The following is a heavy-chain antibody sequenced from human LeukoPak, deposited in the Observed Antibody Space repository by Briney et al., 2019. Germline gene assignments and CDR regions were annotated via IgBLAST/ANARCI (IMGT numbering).Heavy chain of an antibody. CDR2: ISAYNGNT. J-gene: IGHJ4*02. CDR3: ARESYDILTGLIRTKRLDY. V-gene: IGHV1-18*04. Sequence: GASVKVSCKASGYTFTSYGISWVRQAPGQGLEWMGWISAYNGNTNYAQKLQGRVTITTDTSTSTAYMELRSLRSDDTAVYYCARESYDILTGLIRTKRLDYWGQGTLVTVSS. CDR1: GYTFTSYG. D-gene: IGHD3-9*01.